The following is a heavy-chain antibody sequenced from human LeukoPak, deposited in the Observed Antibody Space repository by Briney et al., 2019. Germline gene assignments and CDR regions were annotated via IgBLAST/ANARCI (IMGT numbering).Heavy chain of an antibody. V-gene: IGHV3-48*01. CDR3: ARAARPKLRFLDFDY. Sequence: GGSLRLSCVASGFTFSTYDMSWVRQAPGKGLEWVSYLSSTGGTRHYANSVKGRFTISRDNAKNSLYLQISSLRAEDTAVYYCARAARPKLRFLDFDYWGQGTLLTVS. J-gene: IGHJ4*02. CDR1: GFTFSTYD. D-gene: IGHD3-3*01. CDR2: LSSTGGTR.